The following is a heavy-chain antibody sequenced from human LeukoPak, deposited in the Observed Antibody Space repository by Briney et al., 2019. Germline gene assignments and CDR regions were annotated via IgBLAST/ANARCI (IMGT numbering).Heavy chain of an antibody. CDR1: GFSFTSSW. D-gene: IGHD1-1*01. CDR2: IAGDESQK. V-gene: IGHV3-7*01. J-gene: IGHJ3*02. Sequence: GGSLRLSCVASGFSFTSSWMTWVRQAPGKGLEWVANIAGDESQKRYMDSVKDRFTISRDNAKNSLYLQLSSLRAEDTAIYYCVRDLSPVSDRNVWYDALDIWGQGTMVTVSS. CDR3: VRDLSPVSDRNVWYDALDI.